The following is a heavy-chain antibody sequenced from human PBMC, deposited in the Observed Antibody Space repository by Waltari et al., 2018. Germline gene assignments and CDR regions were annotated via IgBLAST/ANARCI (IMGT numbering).Heavy chain of an antibody. Sequence: QLQLQESGPGLVKPSETLSLTCTVSGGSISSSSYYWGWIRQPPGKGLGWIGSFYYSGGTYSNPSLKSRVTISVDTSKNQFSLKLSSVTAADTAVYYCARHDSQNNREGWGQGTMVTVSS. J-gene: IGHJ3*01. CDR2: FYYSGGT. CDR3: ARHDSQNNREG. CDR1: GGSISSSSYY. V-gene: IGHV4-39*01. D-gene: IGHD1-26*01.